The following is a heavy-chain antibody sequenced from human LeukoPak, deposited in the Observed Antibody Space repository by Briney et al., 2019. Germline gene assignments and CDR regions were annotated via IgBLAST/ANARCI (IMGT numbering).Heavy chain of an antibody. CDR1: GFTFSTYT. D-gene: IGHD5-24*01. CDR3: ARDAGGYNSDY. J-gene: IGHJ4*02. Sequence: GGSLRLSCAASGFTFSTYTMNWVRQAPGKGLEWVSSITSTSSYIYCADSVKGRFTMSRDNAKSSLYLQMNSLRAEDTAVYYCARDAGGYNSDYWGQGTLVTVSS. CDR2: ITSTSSYI. V-gene: IGHV3-21*01.